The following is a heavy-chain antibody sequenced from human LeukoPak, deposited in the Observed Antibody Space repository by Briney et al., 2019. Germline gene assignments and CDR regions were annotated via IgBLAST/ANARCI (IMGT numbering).Heavy chain of an antibody. D-gene: IGHD4-11*01. CDR3: AKDSYYSNYERSVGDAFDI. V-gene: IGHV3-30*02. Sequence: PGGSLRLSCAASAFTFSTYGMHWVRQAPGKGLEWVAFIRYDGSNKYYADSMKGRFTISRDNSKNTLYLQMNSLRAEDTAVYYCAKDSYYSNYERSVGDAFDIWGQGTMVTVSS. CDR2: IRYDGSNK. J-gene: IGHJ3*02. CDR1: AFTFSTYG.